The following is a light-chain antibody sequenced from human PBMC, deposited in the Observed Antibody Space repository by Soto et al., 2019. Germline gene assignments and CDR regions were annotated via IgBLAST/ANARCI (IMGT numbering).Light chain of an antibody. V-gene: IGKV1-27*01. CDR2: GAS. J-gene: IGKJ5*01. Sequence: DIQMTQSPSSLSASVGDTVTITCRASQAIINHLAWYHQRPGKVPNLLIYGASTLHSGVPSRFRGSGSGTHFTLTISSRQTEDVATYDCPNYHRALRTFGQGTRLEIK. CDR3: PNYHRALRT. CDR1: QAIINH.